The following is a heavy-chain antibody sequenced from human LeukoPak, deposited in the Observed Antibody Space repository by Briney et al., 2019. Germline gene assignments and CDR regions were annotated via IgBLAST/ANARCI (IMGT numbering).Heavy chain of an antibody. D-gene: IGHD2-2*01. CDR1: GGSISSYY. CDR3: ARTTWDIVVVPAATDIYYMDV. CDR2: IYYSGST. V-gene: IGHV4-59*08. Sequence: SETLSLTCTVSGGSISSYYWSWIRQPLGKGLEWIGYIYYSGSTNYNPSLKSRVTISVDTSKNQFSLKLSSVTAADTAVYYCARTTWDIVVVPAATDIYYMDVWGKGTTVTVSS. J-gene: IGHJ6*03.